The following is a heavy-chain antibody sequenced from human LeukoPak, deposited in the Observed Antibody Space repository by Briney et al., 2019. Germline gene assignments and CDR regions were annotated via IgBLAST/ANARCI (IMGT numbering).Heavy chain of an antibody. CDR3: ARHKREIAVAGLNAFDI. CDR1: GGSISSSSYY. V-gene: IGHV4-39*01. D-gene: IGHD6-19*01. J-gene: IGHJ3*02. CDR2: IYYSGST. Sequence: SETLSLTCTVSGGSISSSSYYWGWIRQPPGKGLEWLGSIYYSGSTYYNPSLKSRVTISADTSKNQFSLKLSSVTAADTAVYYCARHKREIAVAGLNAFDIWGQGTMVTVSS.